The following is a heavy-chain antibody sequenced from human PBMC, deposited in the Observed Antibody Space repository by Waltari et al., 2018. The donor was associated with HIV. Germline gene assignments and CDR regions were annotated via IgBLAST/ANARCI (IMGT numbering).Heavy chain of an antibody. CDR1: GGSISSYY. Sequence: QVQLQESGPGLVKPSETLSITCTVSGGSISSYYWSWIRQPPGTGLEWFGYIYYSGRTNYNPSPKSRITISVDTSKNQFSLRRSSVTAADTAVYYCAREGERGYYYDSSGYADAFDIWGQGTMVTVAS. J-gene: IGHJ3*02. CDR3: AREGERGYYYDSSGYADAFDI. V-gene: IGHV4-59*01. D-gene: IGHD3-22*01. CDR2: IYYSGRT.